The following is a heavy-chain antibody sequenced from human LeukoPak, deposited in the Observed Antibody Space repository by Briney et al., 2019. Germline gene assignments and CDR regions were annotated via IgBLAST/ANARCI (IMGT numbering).Heavy chain of an antibody. CDR3: ARHPKTYYYDSSGYYRPTHFDY. V-gene: IGHV1-69*06. Sequence: ASVKVSCKASGGTFSSYAISWVRQAPGQGLEWMGGIIPIFGTANYAQKFQGRVTITADKSTSTAYMELSSLRSEDTAVYYCARHPKTYYYDSSGYYRPTHFDYWDQGTLVTVSS. J-gene: IGHJ4*02. CDR2: IIPIFGTA. CDR1: GGTFSSYA. D-gene: IGHD3-22*01.